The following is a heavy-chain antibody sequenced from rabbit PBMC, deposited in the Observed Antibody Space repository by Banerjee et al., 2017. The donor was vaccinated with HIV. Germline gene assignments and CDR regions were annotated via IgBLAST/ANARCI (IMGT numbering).Heavy chain of an antibody. CDR2: IYAGGDGST. CDR3: ARGDAGGSYHWYL. Sequence: QSLEESGGDLVKPGASLTLTCTASGFSFSGGCDMCWVRQAPGKGLEWIACIYAGGDGSTHYATWAKGRFTISKASSTTVDLKMTSLTAADTATYFCARGDAGGSYHWYLWGQGTLVTVS. CDR1: GFSFSGGCD. D-gene: IGHD8-1*01. J-gene: IGHJ6*01. V-gene: IGHV1S40*01.